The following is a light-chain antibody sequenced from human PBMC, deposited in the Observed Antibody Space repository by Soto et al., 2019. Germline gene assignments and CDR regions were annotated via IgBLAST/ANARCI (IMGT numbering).Light chain of an antibody. J-gene: IGKJ5*01. CDR2: AAS. CDR3: QQSYSTPPLT. CDR1: QSISSY. Sequence: DIQMTQSPSSLSASVGDRVTITCRASQSISSYLNLYQQKPGKAPKLLIYAASSLQSGVTSRFSGSGSGTDFYITISSLQPADFATYYCQQSYSTPPLTFGQGTRLEIK. V-gene: IGKV1-39*01.